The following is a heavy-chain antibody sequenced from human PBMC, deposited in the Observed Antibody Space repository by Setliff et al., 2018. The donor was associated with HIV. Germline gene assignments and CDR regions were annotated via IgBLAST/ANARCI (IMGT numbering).Heavy chain of an antibody. CDR1: GGSFSGYY. D-gene: IGHD3-22*01. CDR3: ARPHSTIYYYVAFDI. CDR2: TNHSGST. J-gene: IGHJ3*02. Sequence: PSETLSLTCTVSGGSFSGYYWTWIRQPPGKGLEWIGETNHSGSTNYNPSLKSRVTISVDTSKNQFSLKLSSVTAADTAVYYCARPHSTIYYYVAFDIWGQGTMVTVSS. V-gene: IGHV4-34*01.